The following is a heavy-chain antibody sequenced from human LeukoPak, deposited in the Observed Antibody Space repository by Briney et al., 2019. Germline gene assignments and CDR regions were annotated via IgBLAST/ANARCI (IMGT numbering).Heavy chain of an antibody. V-gene: IGHV3-23*01. CDR2: LSESGETT. CDR1: GFTFSSHA. J-gene: IGHJ4*02. Sequence: GGSLRLSCAASGFTFSSHAMNWVRQAPGKGLEGGSSLSESGETTDYADSVKGRFTISRDNSKNTLYLQMNSLRADDTAVYYCAKQWLVGNWGQGTLVTISS. CDR3: AKQWLVGN. D-gene: IGHD6-19*01.